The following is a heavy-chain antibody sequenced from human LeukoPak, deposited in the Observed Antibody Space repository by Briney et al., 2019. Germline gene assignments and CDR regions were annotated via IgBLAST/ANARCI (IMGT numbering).Heavy chain of an antibody. CDR2: INHRGST. V-gene: IGHV4-34*01. J-gene: IGHJ4*02. CDR3: ARGSAHTY. CDR1: GGSFSGYY. Sequence: PSETLSLTCAVYGGSFSGYYWNWIRQPPGKGLEWIGEINHRGSTNYNPSLKSRVSISVDTSKNQFSLKLSSVTDADTAVYYCARGSAHTYWGQGTLVTVSS.